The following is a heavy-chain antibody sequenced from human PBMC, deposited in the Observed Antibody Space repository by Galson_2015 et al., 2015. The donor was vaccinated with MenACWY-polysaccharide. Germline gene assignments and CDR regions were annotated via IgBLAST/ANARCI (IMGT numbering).Heavy chain of an antibody. D-gene: IGHD3-22*01. Sequence: SVKVSCKASGYSFSSYDINWVRQTTGQGLEWMGWVNPNSGNTGYAQKFQGRVTMTMNTSINIAYMELSSLRSEDTAVYYCARGGKYYYDSSGYLNWFDPWGQGTLVTVSS. V-gene: IGHV1-8*01. CDR3: ARGGKYYYDSSGYLNWFDP. CDR2: VNPNSGNT. J-gene: IGHJ5*02. CDR1: GYSFSSYD.